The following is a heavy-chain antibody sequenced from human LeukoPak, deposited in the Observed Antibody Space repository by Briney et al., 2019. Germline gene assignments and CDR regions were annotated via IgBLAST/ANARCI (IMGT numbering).Heavy chain of an antibody. J-gene: IGHJ4*02. CDR3: ARDKSSSWFFDY. D-gene: IGHD6-13*01. CDR1: GFTFSSYS. CDR2: ISSSSSYI. Sequence: SGGSLRLSCAASGFTFSSYSMNWVRQAPGKGLEWVSSISSSSSYIYYADSVKGRFTISRDNAKNSLYLQMNSLRAEDTAVYYCARDKSSSWFFDYWGQGTLVTVSS. V-gene: IGHV3-21*01.